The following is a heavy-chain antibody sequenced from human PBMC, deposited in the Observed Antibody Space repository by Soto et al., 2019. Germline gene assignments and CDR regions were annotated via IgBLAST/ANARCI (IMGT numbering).Heavy chain of an antibody. CDR3: ARQDYSDSTFDL. CDR2: SQYSGDT. D-gene: IGHD3-22*01. Sequence: SETLSLTCIVSVGSVGSGAYYWSWIRQPPGSALEGIGYSQYSGDTHYNSSLKSRVTISVERSRNRFSLKLTSVTAADTAFYYCARQDYSDSTFDLWGKGKMVTVSS. V-gene: IGHV4-61*08. CDR1: VGSVGSGAYY. J-gene: IGHJ3*01.